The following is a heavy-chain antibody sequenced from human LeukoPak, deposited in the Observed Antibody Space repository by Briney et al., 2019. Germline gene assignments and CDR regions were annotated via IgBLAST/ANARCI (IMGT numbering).Heavy chain of an antibody. CDR3: ARDKHYDCRSGFYYYGMDV. D-gene: IGHD3-3*01. J-gene: IGHJ6*02. CDR2: ISYDGSNK. Sequence: VQPGRSLILSCAASGFTFSSYGMHWVRQAPGKGLEWVAVISYDGSNKFYADSVKGRFTISRDNSKNTLYLQMNSLRAEDTSVYYCARDKHYDCRSGFYYYGMDVWGQGTTVTVSS. V-gene: IGHV3-30*03. CDR1: GFTFSSYG.